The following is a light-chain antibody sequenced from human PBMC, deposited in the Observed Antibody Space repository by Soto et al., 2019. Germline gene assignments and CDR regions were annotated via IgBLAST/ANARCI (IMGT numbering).Light chain of an antibody. CDR3: QQYNSYPLT. V-gene: IGKV1-5*03. Sequence: DLQVTQSPSTLSASVGDRVTITCRASQSISSWLAWYQQKSGKAPKLLIYKASSLESGVPSRFSGSGSGTEFTLTISSLQPDDFATYYCQQYNSYPLTFGGGTKVEIK. J-gene: IGKJ4*01. CDR1: QSISSW. CDR2: KAS.